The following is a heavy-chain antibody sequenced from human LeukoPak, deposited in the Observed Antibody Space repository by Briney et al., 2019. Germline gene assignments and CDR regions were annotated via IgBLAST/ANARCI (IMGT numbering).Heavy chain of an antibody. CDR1: GGSISSGGYS. CDR2: IYHSGGT. V-gene: IGHV4-30-2*01. J-gene: IGHJ4*02. D-gene: IGHD3-10*01. CDR3: ARNDDSGSVLDY. Sequence: SETLSLTCAVSGGSISSGGYSWSWIRQPPGKGLEWIGYIYHSGGTYYNPSLKSRVTISVDRSKNQFSLKLSSVTAADTAVYYCARNDDSGSVLDYWGQGTLVTVSS.